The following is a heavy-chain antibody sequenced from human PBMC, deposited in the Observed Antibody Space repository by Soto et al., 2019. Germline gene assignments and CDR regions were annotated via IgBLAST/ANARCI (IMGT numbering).Heavy chain of an antibody. D-gene: IGHD6-6*01. CDR2: IIPIFGTA. Sequence: QVQLVQSGAEVKKPGSSVKVSCKASGGTFSSYAISWVRQAPGQGLEWMGGIIPIFGTANYAQKFQGRVTITADESTSTAYMELSSLRSEDTAVYYCAGFEYSSSGYYYNGMDVWGQGTTVTVSS. CDR3: AGFEYSSSGYYYNGMDV. CDR1: GGTFSSYA. V-gene: IGHV1-69*01. J-gene: IGHJ6*02.